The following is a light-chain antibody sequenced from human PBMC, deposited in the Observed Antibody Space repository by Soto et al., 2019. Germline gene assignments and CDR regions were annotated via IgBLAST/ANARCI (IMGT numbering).Light chain of an antibody. V-gene: IGKV1-12*01. CDR2: ATS. CDR1: QRISSW. J-gene: IGKJ1*01. Sequence: HRTLDAPYVSAYVMCRVMLTFLASQRISSWLAWYHQRPGKAPKLLIYATSTLETRVPSRFSGSGSGRDFTLTISSLQPEDLGTYFCQQANSVPWTFGQGTKVDIK. CDR3: QQANSVPWT.